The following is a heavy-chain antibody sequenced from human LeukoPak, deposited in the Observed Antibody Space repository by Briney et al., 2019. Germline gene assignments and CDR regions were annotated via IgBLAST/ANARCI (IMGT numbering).Heavy chain of an antibody. CDR1: GGSFSGYY. V-gene: IGHV4-34*01. J-gene: IGHJ4*02. CDR2: INHSGST. D-gene: IGHD1-26*01. CDR3: ARVLTGATKSDY. Sequence: SETLSLTCAVYGGSFSGYYWSWIRQPPGKGLEWIGEINHSGSTNYNPSLKSRVTISVDTSKNQLSLKLGSVTAADTAVYYCARVLTGATKSDYWGQGTLVTVSS.